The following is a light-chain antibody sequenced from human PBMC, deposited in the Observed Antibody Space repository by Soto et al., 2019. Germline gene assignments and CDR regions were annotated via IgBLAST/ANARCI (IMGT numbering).Light chain of an antibody. CDR2: AAS. V-gene: IGKV1-6*01. Sequence: AIQMTQSPSSLSASVGDRVTITCRASQGIRNDLGWYQQKPGKAPKLLIYAASTLQSGVQSRFSGSGSGTDFTLTISCLQSEDFATYYCKQYYSYPRTFGQGTKVDIK. CDR1: QGIRND. CDR3: KQYYSYPRT. J-gene: IGKJ1*01.